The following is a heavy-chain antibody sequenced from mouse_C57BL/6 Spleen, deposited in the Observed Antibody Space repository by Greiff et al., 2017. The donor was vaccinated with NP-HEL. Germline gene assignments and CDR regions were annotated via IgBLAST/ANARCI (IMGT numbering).Heavy chain of an antibody. CDR3: ARRERGYYYGSPDY. D-gene: IGHD1-1*01. CDR2: INPSTGGT. V-gene: IGHV1-42*01. CDR1: GYSFTGYY. Sequence: EVKLMESGPELVKPGASVKISCKASGYSFTGYYMNWVKQSPEKSLEWIGEINPSTGGTTYNQKFKAKATLTVDKSSSTAYMQLKSLTSEDSAVYYCARRERGYYYGSPDYWGQGTTLTVSS. J-gene: IGHJ2*01.